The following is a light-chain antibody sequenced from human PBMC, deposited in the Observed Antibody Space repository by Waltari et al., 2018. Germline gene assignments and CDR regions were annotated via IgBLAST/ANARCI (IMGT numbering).Light chain of an antibody. CDR2: LNSGCSQ. V-gene: IGLV4-69*01. Sequence: VLPLSPSASAALGASVKLTCTPSGGYGHFDIASHQHQPENGPSYVMELNSGCSQSKGDGIPDRFSGSSSGAERYLTVSSLQSEDEADYYCQTWGTGTEWMFGGGTKLTVL. CDR3: QTWGTGTEWM. J-gene: IGLJ3*02. CDR1: GGYGHFD.